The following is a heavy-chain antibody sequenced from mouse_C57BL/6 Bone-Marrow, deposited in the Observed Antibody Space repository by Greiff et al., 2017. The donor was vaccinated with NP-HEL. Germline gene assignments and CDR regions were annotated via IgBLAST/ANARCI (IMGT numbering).Heavy chain of an antibody. D-gene: IGHD2-3*01. J-gene: IGHJ1*03. CDR3: ARDGRRYFDV. Sequence: VQLQQSGAELVKPGASVKMSCKASGYTFTSYWITWVKQRPGQGLEWIGDIYPGSGSTNYNEKFKSKATLTVDTSSSTAYMQLSSLTSDDSAVYYCARDGRRYFDVWGTGTTVTVSS. CDR1: GYTFTSYW. CDR2: IYPGSGST. V-gene: IGHV1-55*01.